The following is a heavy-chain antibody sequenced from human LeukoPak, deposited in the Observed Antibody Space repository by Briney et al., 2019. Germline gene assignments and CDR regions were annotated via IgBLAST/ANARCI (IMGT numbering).Heavy chain of an antibody. D-gene: IGHD5-24*01. CDR3: ARIAPLDGYRFDY. J-gene: IGHJ4*02. Sequence: SETLSLTCTVYGGYVTSGFYYWSWIRQPPGKGLEWIGYIYYTGNTNYNPSLKSRVTISVDSSKNQFSLSLSSVTAADTAVYYCARIAPLDGYRFDYWGQGTLVTVSS. V-gene: IGHV4-61*01. CDR2: IYYTGNT. CDR1: GGYVTSGFYY.